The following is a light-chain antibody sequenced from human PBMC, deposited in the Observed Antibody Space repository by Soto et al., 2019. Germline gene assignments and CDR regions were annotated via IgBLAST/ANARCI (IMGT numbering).Light chain of an antibody. Sequence: EIVMTQSPTILSVSPVERATLSCRASQSVSSNLAWCQQKPGQAPRLLIYGASSRATGIPDRFSGSGSGTEFSLTISRLEPEDFAVYYCHQYGISPFGGGTKVDIK. CDR1: QSVSSN. CDR2: GAS. J-gene: IGKJ4*01. V-gene: IGKV3-20*01. CDR3: HQYGISP.